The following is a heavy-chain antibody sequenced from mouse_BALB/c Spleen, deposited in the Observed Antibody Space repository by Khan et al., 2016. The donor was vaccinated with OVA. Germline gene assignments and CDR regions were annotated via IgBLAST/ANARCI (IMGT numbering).Heavy chain of an antibody. D-gene: IGHD2-14*01. CDR1: GYTFTSYD. CDR3: ARGGYGGFAY. J-gene: IGHJ3*01. CDR2: IYPGDGST. Sequence: QVQLQESGAELVKPGASVKLSCKASGYTFTSYDINWVRQRPEQGLEWIGWIYPGDGSTKYNEKFKGKATLTTDKSSSTAYMQLSRLTSEDSAGDVSARGGYGGFAYWGQGTLVTVSA. V-gene: IGHV1-85*01.